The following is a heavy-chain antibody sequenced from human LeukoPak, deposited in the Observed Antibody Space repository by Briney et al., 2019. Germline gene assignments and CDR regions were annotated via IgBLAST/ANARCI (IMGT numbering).Heavy chain of an antibody. CDR2: IRSGGENT. J-gene: IGHJ4*02. Sequence: PGGSLRLSCAASGFTFSTYSMSWVRQAPGEGLGWVSHIRSGGENTYYADSVRGRFTSSRDNSRGTLSLQMNSLRAEDTAVYVCAILSWDGRGSFYWGQGTLVTVSS. CDR3: AILSWDGRGSFY. CDR1: GFTFSTYS. V-gene: IGHV3-23*01. D-gene: IGHD2/OR15-2a*01.